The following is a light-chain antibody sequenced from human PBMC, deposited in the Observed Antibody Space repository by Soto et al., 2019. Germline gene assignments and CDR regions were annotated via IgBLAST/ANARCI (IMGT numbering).Light chain of an antibody. CDR1: SSDVGGYNY. V-gene: IGLV2-14*01. Sequence: QSALTQPASVSGSPGQSITIYCTGTSSDVGGYNYVSWYQQHPDKAPKLMIYEVSNRPSGVSNRFSGSKSGNTASLTISGLQAEDEADYYCSSYTSSSTVVFGGGTKLTVL. CDR2: EVS. J-gene: IGLJ2*01. CDR3: SSYTSSSTVV.